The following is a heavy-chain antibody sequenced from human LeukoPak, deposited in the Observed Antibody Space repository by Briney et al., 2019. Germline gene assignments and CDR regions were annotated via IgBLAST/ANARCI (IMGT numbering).Heavy chain of an antibody. J-gene: IGHJ6*02. Sequence: GGSLRLSCAASGFTVSSNYMSWVRQAPGKGLEWVSVIYSGGSTYYADSVKGRFTISRDNSKNTLYLQMNSLRAEDTAVCYCARDKAVAGSYYYYGMDVWGQGTTVTVSS. D-gene: IGHD6-19*01. CDR3: ARDKAVAGSYYYYGMDV. V-gene: IGHV3-66*01. CDR2: IYSGGST. CDR1: GFTVSSNY.